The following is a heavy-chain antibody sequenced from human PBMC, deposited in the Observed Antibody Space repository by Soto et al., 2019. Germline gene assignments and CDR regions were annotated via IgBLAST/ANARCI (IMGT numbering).Heavy chain of an antibody. CDR2: ISSSSSYI. Sequence: GGSLRLSCAASGFTFSSYSMNWVRQAPGKGLEWVSSISSSSSYIYYADSVKGRFTISRDNAKNSLYLQMNSLRAEDTAVYYCARASYGDYVFLDYWGQGTLVTVSS. D-gene: IGHD4-17*01. V-gene: IGHV3-21*01. CDR1: GFTFSSYS. J-gene: IGHJ4*02. CDR3: ARASYGDYVFLDY.